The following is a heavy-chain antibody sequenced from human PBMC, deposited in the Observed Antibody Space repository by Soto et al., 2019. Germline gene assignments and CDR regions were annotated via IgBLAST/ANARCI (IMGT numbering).Heavy chain of an antibody. J-gene: IGHJ4*02. D-gene: IGHD4-17*01. CDR3: AKAARYGDYHGAFDY. CDR1: GFTFSDYW. Sequence: WGSLRLSCAASGFTFSDYWMSWVRQAPGRGLEWVSAISGSGVSTYYADSVKGRFTISRDNSKNTLYLQMNSLRAEDTAVYSCAKAARYGDYHGAFDYWGQGTPVTVSS. V-gene: IGHV3-23*01. CDR2: ISGSGVST.